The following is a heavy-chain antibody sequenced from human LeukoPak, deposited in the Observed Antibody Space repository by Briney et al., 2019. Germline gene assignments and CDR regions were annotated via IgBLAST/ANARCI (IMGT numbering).Heavy chain of an antibody. CDR3: AKDPRRFDYDFWSGYYPHNWFDP. D-gene: IGHD3-3*01. CDR1: GFTFSNHW. Sequence: GGSLRLSCAASGFTFSNHWMNWVRQAPGKGLVWVSRINTDGSSTTYADSVKGRFTISRDNAKNTLYLQMNSLRAEDTAVYYCAKDPRRFDYDFWSGYYPHNWFDPWGQGTLVTVSS. V-gene: IGHV3-74*01. J-gene: IGHJ5*02. CDR2: INTDGSST.